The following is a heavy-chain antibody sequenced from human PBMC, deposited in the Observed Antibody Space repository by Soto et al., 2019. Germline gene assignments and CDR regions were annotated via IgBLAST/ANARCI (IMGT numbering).Heavy chain of an antibody. CDR1: GGTFSNYG. V-gene: IGHV1-69*01. CDR2: ISPVFGTA. J-gene: IGHJ6*02. Sequence: QVQLAQSGAEVKKPGSSVKVSCKASGGTFSNYGFTWVRQAPGQGLEWMGGISPVFGTANSAQKFQGRVTITADDAPSTGYMELSSLRSEDTAVYYCAVSEGLHVKMFYYSGMDVWGHGTTVTVSS. CDR3: AVSEGLHVKMFYYSGMDV. D-gene: IGHD3-10*02.